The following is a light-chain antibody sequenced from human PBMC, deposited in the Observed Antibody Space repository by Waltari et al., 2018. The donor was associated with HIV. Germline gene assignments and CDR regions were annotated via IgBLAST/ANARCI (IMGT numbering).Light chain of an antibody. V-gene: IGLV3-25*03. Sequence: SFELTQPPSVSVSPAQTARITCSGDALAKQYTYWYQQKPGQAPVVVIYKSTERPSGIPGRFSGSSSGTTVTLTISGVQSEDEADYYCQSADTGGTRVFGPGTKVTVL. CDR2: KST. J-gene: IGLJ1*01. CDR3: QSADTGGTRV. CDR1: ALAKQY.